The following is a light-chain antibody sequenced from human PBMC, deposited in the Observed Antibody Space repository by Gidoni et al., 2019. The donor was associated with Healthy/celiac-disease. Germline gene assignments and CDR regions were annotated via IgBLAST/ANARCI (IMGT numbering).Light chain of an antibody. J-gene: IGLJ2*01. CDR2: EVN. V-gene: IGLV2-8*01. CDR3: TSYAGTNLVL. CDR1: SSDVGGYNY. Sequence: QSALTQPPSASGSPGQSVTISCTGTSSDVGGYNYVSWYQQHPGKAPRLMIYEVNKWPSGVPDRFSGSKSGNTASLTVSGLQAEDEADYYCTSYAGTNLVLFGGGTKLTVL.